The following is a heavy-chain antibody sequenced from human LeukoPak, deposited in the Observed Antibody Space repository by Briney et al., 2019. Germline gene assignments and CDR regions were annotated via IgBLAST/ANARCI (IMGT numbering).Heavy chain of an antibody. Sequence: SETLSLTCTVSGGSISSSSYYWGWIRQPPGKGLEWIGSIYYSGSTYYNPSLKSRVTISVDTSKNQFSLKLSSVTAADTAVYYCARGSNYYDSSGYDYFDYWGQGTLVTVSS. J-gene: IGHJ4*02. D-gene: IGHD3-22*01. CDR1: GGSISSSSYY. CDR3: ARGSNYYDSSGYDYFDY. V-gene: IGHV4-39*07. CDR2: IYYSGST.